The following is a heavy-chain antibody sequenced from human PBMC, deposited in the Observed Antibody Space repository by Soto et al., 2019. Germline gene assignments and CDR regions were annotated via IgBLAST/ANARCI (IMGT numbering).Heavy chain of an antibody. J-gene: IGHJ4*02. CDR1: GGSISSYY. V-gene: IGHV4-59*08. Sequence: SETLSLTCTVSGGSISSYYWTWIRQPPGKGLEWIGFIYNSGSTHYNPSLRSRVTISVDTSKNQFSLKLRSVTAADTAVYYCASMGYHYGSGSYPLAYWGQGTLVTVSS. CDR3: ASMGYHYGSGSYPLAY. D-gene: IGHD3-10*01. CDR2: IYNSGST.